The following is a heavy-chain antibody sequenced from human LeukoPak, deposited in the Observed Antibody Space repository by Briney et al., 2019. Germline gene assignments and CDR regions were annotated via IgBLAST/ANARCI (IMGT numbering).Heavy chain of an antibody. J-gene: IGHJ6*02. CDR2: IYYSGST. Sequence: SETLSLTCTVSGGSISSGDYYWSWIRQPPGKGLEWIGYIYYSGSTYYNPSLKSRVTISVDTSKNQFSLELSSVTAADTAVYYCARVTMERYYYYGMDVWGQGTTVTVSS. CDR3: ARVTMERYYYYGMDV. V-gene: IGHV4-30-4*01. CDR1: GGSISSGDYY. D-gene: IGHD3-10*01.